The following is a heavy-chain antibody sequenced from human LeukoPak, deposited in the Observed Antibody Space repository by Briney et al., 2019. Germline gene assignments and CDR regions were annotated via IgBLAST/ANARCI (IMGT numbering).Heavy chain of an antibody. J-gene: IGHJ4*02. CDR2: INPSGGST. CDR3: ARSIVVVVAPTAYFDY. Sequence: ASVKVSCKASGYTFTSYYMHWVRQAPGQGLEWMGIINPSGGSTSYAQKFQGRDTMTRDTSTSTVYMELSSLRSEDTAVYYCARSIVVVVAPTAYFDYWGQGTLVTVSS. D-gene: IGHD2-15*01. CDR1: GYTFTSYY. V-gene: IGHV1-46*01.